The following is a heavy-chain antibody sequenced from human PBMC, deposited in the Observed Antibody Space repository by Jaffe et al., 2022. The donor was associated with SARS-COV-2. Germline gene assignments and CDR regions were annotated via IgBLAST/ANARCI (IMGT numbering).Heavy chain of an antibody. Sequence: EVQLVESGGGLVQPGGSLRLSCAASGFTFSSYAMHWVRQAPGKGLEYVSAITSNGDSTYYAGSVKGRFTISRDNSKNTLYLQMGSLRAEDMAVYYCARVGHTDYSNYVYYYYGMDVWGQGTTVTVSS. D-gene: IGHD4-4*01. V-gene: IGHV3-64*07. CDR2: ITSNGDST. CDR3: ARVGHTDYSNYVYYYYGMDV. CDR1: GFTFSSYA. J-gene: IGHJ6*02.